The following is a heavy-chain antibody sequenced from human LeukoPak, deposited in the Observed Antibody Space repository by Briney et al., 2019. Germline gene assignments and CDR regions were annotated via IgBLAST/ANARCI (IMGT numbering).Heavy chain of an antibody. Sequence: GGSLRLSCAASGFTFDNYAMSWVRQAPGTGLEWVSAINEDGHRTYYAGSATGRLTISRDNSKSTLFLQMDSLRAEDTAVDYCAKEGDGVVVPISMADFWGQGALVTVSS. V-gene: IGHV3-23*01. D-gene: IGHD2/OR15-2a*01. CDR2: INEDGHRT. J-gene: IGHJ4*02. CDR1: GFTFDNYA. CDR3: AKEGDGVVVPISMADF.